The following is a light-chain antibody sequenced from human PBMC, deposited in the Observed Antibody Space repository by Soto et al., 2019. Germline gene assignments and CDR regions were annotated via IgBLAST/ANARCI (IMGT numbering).Light chain of an antibody. V-gene: IGLV1-40*01. CDR2: GNS. CDR1: SSNIGAGYD. Sequence: QSVLTQSPSVSGAPGQRVTISCTGSSSNIGAGYDVHWYQQLPGTAPKLLIYGNSTRPSGVPDRFSGSKSGTSASLAITGLQAEDEADYYCQSYDSSLSGSGVFGGGTKVTVL. CDR3: QSYDSSLSGSGV. J-gene: IGLJ2*01.